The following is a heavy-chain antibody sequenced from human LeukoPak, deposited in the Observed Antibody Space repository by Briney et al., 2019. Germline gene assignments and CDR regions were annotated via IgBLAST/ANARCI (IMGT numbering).Heavy chain of an antibody. J-gene: IGHJ3*02. Sequence: GESLQISCKGSGYSFASYWIGWVRQMPGKGLEWMGIIYPDDSDTRYSPSFQGQVTVSADKSISTAYLQWSSLKASDTAMYYCARRSGMAVTGPEHAFDIWGQGTMVTVSS. D-gene: IGHD6-19*01. CDR1: GYSFASYW. CDR3: ARRSGMAVTGPEHAFDI. CDR2: IYPDDSDT. V-gene: IGHV5-51*01.